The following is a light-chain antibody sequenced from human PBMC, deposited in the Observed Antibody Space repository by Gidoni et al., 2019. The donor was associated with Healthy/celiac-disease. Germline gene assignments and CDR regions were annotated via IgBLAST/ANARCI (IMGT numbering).Light chain of an antibody. CDR2: WAS. J-gene: IGKJ1*01. V-gene: IGKV4-1*01. Sequence: DIVITQSPDSLAASLGVSATINYKSSQSVLYNSNNKNYLAWYQQKPGQPPKLLIYWASTRESGVPDRFSGSGSGTDFTLTISSLQAEDVAVYYCQQYYSTPRTFGQGTKVEIK. CDR3: QQYYSTPRT. CDR1: QSVLYNSNNKNY.